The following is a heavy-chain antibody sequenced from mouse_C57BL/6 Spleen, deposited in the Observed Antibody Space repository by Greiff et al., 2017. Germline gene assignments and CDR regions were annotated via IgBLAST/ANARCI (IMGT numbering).Heavy chain of an antibody. D-gene: IGHD1-1*01. Sequence: QVQLQQSVAELVKPGASVKVSCKASGYTITNYTMHWVKQRPDQGLEWIGRIHPSDGNTKYNQKFKGQATLTVDKSSSTAYMQLSSLTSADSAVYYCAINYGYYLDYWGQGTTLTVSS. J-gene: IGHJ2*01. CDR1: GYTITNYT. CDR2: IHPSDGNT. V-gene: IGHV1-74*01. CDR3: AINYGYYLDY.